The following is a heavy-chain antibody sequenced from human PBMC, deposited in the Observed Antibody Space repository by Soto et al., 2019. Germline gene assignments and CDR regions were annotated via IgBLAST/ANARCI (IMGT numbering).Heavy chain of an antibody. CDR1: GFTFSSYA. J-gene: IGHJ4*02. CDR3: AKPYYDYVWGSYRMSQVDY. Sequence: EVQLLESGGGLVQPGGSLRLSCAASGFTFSSYAMSWVRQAPGKGLEWVSAISGSGGSTYYADSVKGRFTISRDNSKNTLYLQMNSLRAEDTAVYYCAKPYYDYVWGSYRMSQVDYWGQGTLVTVSS. V-gene: IGHV3-23*01. CDR2: ISGSGGST. D-gene: IGHD3-16*02.